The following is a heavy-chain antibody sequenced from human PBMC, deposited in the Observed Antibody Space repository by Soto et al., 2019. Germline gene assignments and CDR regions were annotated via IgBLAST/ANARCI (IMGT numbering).Heavy chain of an antibody. V-gene: IGHV4-39*01. J-gene: IGHJ4*02. D-gene: IGHD3-9*01. CDR1: GGSISSSSYY. CDR3: ASRHGRYFDWLLPAYYFDY. Sequence: QLQLQESGPGLVKPSETLSLTCTVSGGSISSSSYYWGWIRQPPGKGLEWIGSIYYSGSTYHNPSLKSRVTISVDTSKNQFSLKLSSVTAADTAVYYCASRHGRYFDWLLPAYYFDYWGQGTLVTVSS. CDR2: IYYSGST.